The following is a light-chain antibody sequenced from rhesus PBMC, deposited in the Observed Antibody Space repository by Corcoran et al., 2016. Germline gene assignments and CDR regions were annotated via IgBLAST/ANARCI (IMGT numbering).Light chain of an antibody. CDR3: QHGYGTPWT. V-gene: IGKV1-74*01. Sequence: DIQMTQSPSSLSASVGDRVTITCRASENVNTYLNWYQQKPGKAPKLLIYKASTLQSGVPSRFSGSGSGTDYTFTISSLQPEDVATYYCQHGYGTPWTFGQGTKVEIK. J-gene: IGKJ1*01. CDR2: KAS. CDR1: ENVNTY.